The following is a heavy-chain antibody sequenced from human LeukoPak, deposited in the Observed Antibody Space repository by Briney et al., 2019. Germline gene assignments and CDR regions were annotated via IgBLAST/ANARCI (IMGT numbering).Heavy chain of an antibody. CDR2: ISSSSSYI. Sequence: GGSLRLSCAASGFTFSSYSMNWVRQAPGKGLEWVSSISSSSSYIYYADSVKGRFTISRDNAKNSLYLQMNSLKTEDTAVYYCARVGYDYAWGSYRSYWGQGTLVTVSS. V-gene: IGHV3-21*04. CDR3: ARVGYDYAWGSYRSY. CDR1: GFTFSSYS. D-gene: IGHD3-16*02. J-gene: IGHJ4*02.